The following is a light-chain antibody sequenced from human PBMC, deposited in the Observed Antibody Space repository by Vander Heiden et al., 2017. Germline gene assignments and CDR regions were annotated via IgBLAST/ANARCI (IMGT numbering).Light chain of an antibody. CDR1: QSISSW. CDR2: KAS. CDR3: QQYNTDSET. Sequence: DIQMTQSPSTLSASVGDRVTITCRASQSISSWLAWYQQKPGKAPKLLIYKASSLESGVPSRFSGSGSGTEFTLTISSLQPDDFATYYCQQYNTDSETFGQGTKVXIK. J-gene: IGKJ1*01. V-gene: IGKV1-5*03.